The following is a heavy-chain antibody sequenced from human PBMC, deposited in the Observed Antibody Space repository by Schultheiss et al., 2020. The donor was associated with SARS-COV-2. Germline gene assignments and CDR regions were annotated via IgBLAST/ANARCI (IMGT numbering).Heavy chain of an antibody. D-gene: IGHD2-15*01. V-gene: IGHV3-48*03. CDR2: ISSTSNSI. Sequence: GGSLRLSCAASGFTFSIYEMSWVRQAPGKGLEWISYISSTSNSIYYADSVKGRFTISRDNAKNSLYLQMNNLRAEDTAVYYCARASTPRYFDLWGRGTLVTVSS. J-gene: IGHJ2*01. CDR3: ARASTPRYFDL. CDR1: GFTFSIYE.